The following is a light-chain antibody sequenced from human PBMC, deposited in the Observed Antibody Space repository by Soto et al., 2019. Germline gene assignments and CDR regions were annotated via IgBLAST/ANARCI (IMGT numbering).Light chain of an antibody. V-gene: IGLV2-8*01. Sequence: QSVMTQPPSASGSPGQSVTISCTGTSGDIGGYDYVSWYQQHPGKAPKLMIYEVTKRPLGVPDRFAGSKSGNTSSLTVSGLKAEDESDDYCSSYACNNNHSVFGPGTKLTVL. CDR2: EVT. J-gene: IGLJ1*01. CDR3: SSYACNNNHSV. CDR1: SGDIGGYDY.